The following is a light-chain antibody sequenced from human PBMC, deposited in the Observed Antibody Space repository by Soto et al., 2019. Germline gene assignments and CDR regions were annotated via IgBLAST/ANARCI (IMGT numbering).Light chain of an antibody. CDR2: AAS. CDR3: PQCSSLPTT. V-gene: IGKV1-39*01. CDR1: QSIDNY. Sequence: SSLSASVGDRVTITCRASQSIDNYLSWYQQIPGKAPKLLIYAASNLQRGVPSRFSGSGSGTEFTLTISNLQPDDFAVYYCPQCSSLPTTFGHGTKVDIK. J-gene: IGKJ1*01.